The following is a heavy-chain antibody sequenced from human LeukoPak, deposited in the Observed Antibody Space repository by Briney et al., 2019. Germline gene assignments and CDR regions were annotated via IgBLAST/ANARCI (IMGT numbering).Heavy chain of an antibody. V-gene: IGHV1-2*02. CDR3: ARDPTNIVVVPEYYFDY. J-gene: IGHJ4*02. CDR1: GYSFSDNY. CDR2: INPNTGGT. D-gene: IGHD2-2*01. Sequence: ASVKVSCKASGYSFSDNYMHWVRQAPGQGLEWMGWINPNTGGTNYAQKFQGRVTMTRDTSISTAYMELSRLRSDDTAVYYCARDPTNIVVVPEYYFDYWGQGTLVTVSS.